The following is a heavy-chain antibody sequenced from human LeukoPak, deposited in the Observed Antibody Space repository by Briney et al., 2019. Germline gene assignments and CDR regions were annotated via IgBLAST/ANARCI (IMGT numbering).Heavy chain of an antibody. J-gene: IGHJ1*01. CDR1: GFTFSSYS. Sequence: GGSLRLSCAASGFTFSSYSMNWVRQAPGKGLECVSSISSSSSYIYYADSVKGRFTISRDNAKNSLYLQMNSLRAEDTAVYYCARDGHYDILTGYFQDWGQGTLVTVSS. CDR3: ARDGHYDILTGYFQD. CDR2: ISSSSSYI. D-gene: IGHD3-9*01. V-gene: IGHV3-21*04.